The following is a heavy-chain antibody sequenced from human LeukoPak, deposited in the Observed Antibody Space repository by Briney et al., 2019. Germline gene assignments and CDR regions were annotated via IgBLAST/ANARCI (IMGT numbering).Heavy chain of an antibody. J-gene: IGHJ4*02. D-gene: IGHD6-13*01. CDR3: ARPGAAGSFDY. Sequence: ASVKVSCKASGYTFTSYYMHWVRQAPGQGLEWMGRINPNSGGSNYAQKFQGRVTMTRDTSISTAYMELTRLTSDDTAIYYCARPGAAGSFDYWGQGTLVTVSS. CDR1: GYTFTSYY. V-gene: IGHV1-2*02. CDR2: INPNSGGS.